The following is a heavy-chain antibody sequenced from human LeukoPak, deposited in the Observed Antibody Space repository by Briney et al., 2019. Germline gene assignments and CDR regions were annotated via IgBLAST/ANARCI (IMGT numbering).Heavy chain of an antibody. J-gene: IGHJ4*02. CDR3: ARVGSGWASIDY. CDR2: IYHSGST. D-gene: IGHD6-19*01. V-gene: IGHV4-38-2*02. Sequence: ASETLSLTCTVSGYSISSGYYWGWIRQPPGKGLEWIGSIYHSGSTYYNPSLKSRVTISVDTSKNRCSLKLSSMAAADTAVYYCARVGSGWASIDYWGQGTLVTVSS. CDR1: GYSISSGYY.